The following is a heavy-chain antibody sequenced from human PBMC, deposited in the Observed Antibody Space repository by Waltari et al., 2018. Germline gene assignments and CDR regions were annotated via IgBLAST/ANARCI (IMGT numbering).Heavy chain of an antibody. J-gene: IGHJ4*02. V-gene: IGHV1-18*01. CDR1: GYTFTSYG. D-gene: IGHD2-21*01. Sequence: QVQLVQSGAEVKKPGASVKVSCKASGYTFTSYGISWVRQAPGQGLEWMGWISAYNGNTNYAQKRQGRGTMTTETSTSTAYMELRSLRSDDTAVYYCARTRNPPDAFPFDYWGQGTLVTVSS. CDR3: ARTRNPPDAFPFDY. CDR2: ISAYNGNT.